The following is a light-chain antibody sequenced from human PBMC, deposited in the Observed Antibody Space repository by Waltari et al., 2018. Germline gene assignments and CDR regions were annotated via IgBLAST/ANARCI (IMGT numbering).Light chain of an antibody. CDR1: QGINSW. CDR3: QQAASFPLT. V-gene: IGKV1-12*01. Sequence: IQMTQSPSSVSASVGDRVTVTCRASQGINSWLAWYQQKPGRGPQLLIYGASSLQSGVPSRFSGSGSGTDFTLTISSLQPDDFATYYCQQAASFPLTFGGGTKVEIK. CDR2: GAS. J-gene: IGKJ4*01.